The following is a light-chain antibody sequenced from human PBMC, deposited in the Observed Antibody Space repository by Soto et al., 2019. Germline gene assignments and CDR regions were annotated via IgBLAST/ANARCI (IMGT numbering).Light chain of an antibody. CDR3: GTWDNSLDAYV. CDR2: DNN. V-gene: IGLV1-51*01. J-gene: IGLJ1*01. CDR1: GSNIGNNF. Sequence: QSVLTQPPSVSAAPGQRVTISCFGSGSNIGNNFVSWYQQFPGTSPKLLIYDNNKRPSGIPGRFSGSKSGTSATLDITGLQTGDEADYYCGTWDNSLDAYVFXAGTKVTVL.